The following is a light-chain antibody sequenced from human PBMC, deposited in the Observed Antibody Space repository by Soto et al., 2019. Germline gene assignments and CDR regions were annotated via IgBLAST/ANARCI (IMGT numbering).Light chain of an antibody. CDR1: QTIVSW. CDR3: QQYHSYSRT. Sequence: DIQMTQSPSALSASVGDRVTITCRASQTIVSWLAWYQQKPGKAPKLLIYKASTLESGVPSRFSGTGSGTDFTLTISSLQPDDFATYYCQQYHSYSRTFGQGTKVDIK. CDR2: KAS. J-gene: IGKJ1*01. V-gene: IGKV1-5*03.